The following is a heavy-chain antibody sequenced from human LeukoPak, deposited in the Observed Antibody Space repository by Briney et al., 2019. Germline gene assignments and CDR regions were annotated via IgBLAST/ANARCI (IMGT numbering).Heavy chain of an antibody. D-gene: IGHD3-3*01. CDR2: ISWNSGSI. CDR3: AKVTYYDFWSGYPQVSYFDY. V-gene: IGHV3-9*01. Sequence: PGRSLRLSCAASGFTFDDYAMHWVRQAPGKGLEWVSGISWNSGSIGYADSVKGRFTISRDNAKNSLYLQMNSLRAEDTALYYCAKVTYYDFWSGYPQVSYFDYWGREPWSPSPQ. CDR1: GFTFDDYA. J-gene: IGHJ4*02.